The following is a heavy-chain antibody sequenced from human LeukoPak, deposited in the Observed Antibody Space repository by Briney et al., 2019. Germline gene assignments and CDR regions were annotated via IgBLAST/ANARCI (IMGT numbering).Heavy chain of an antibody. CDR2: IKSKSDGGTT. Sequence: GGSLRLSCAASDFTLTNAWVNWIRQAPGEGLEWVDRIKSKSDGGTTDYAAPVNGRFTISRDDSTNTVYLLMDSLKTEDTAMYHCIIAPGLFAFETWGQGTMVTVSS. D-gene: IGHD6-13*01. CDR1: DFTLTNAW. CDR3: IIAPGLFAFET. J-gene: IGHJ3*02. V-gene: IGHV3-15*07.